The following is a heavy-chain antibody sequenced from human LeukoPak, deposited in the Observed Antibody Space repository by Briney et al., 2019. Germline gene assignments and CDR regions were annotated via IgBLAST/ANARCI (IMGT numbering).Heavy chain of an antibody. Sequence: GGSLRLSCVASGISFSDYAMHWVRQAPGKGLEWVSGVSGSGANTYYADSVKGRFTISRDNSKNKVYLQMSSLRAEDTAVYYCAKDLLISRLAIAGPFDYWGQGTLVTVSS. D-gene: IGHD6-13*01. J-gene: IGHJ4*02. CDR1: GISFSDYA. CDR2: VSGSGANT. V-gene: IGHV3-23*01. CDR3: AKDLLISRLAIAGPFDY.